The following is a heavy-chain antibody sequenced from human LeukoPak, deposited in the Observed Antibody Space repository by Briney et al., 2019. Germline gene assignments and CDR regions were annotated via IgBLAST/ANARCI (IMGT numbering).Heavy chain of an antibody. Sequence: SGGSLRLSCTASGFAFGSYSMNWVRQAPGKGLEWVSYISSSSRSIYYADSVKGRFTISRDNAKYSLYLQMNSLRDEDTAVYFCASHYYGSGTEYLHHWGQGTLVSVSS. CDR1: GFAFGSYS. J-gene: IGHJ1*01. V-gene: IGHV3-48*02. D-gene: IGHD3-10*01. CDR3: ASHYYGSGTEYLHH. CDR2: ISSSSRSI.